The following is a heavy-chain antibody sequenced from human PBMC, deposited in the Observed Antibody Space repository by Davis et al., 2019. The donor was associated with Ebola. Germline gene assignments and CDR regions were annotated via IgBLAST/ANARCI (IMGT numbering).Heavy chain of an antibody. D-gene: IGHD6-19*01. CDR1: GFTFSNYW. CDR3: AKESIAVAGGEFDY. Sequence: GESLKISCAASGFTFSNYWMHWVRQAPGKGLVWVSRINSDGSSTSYADSVKGRFTISRDNSKNTLYLQMNSLRAEDTALYYCAKESIAVAGGEFDYWGQGTLVTVSS. J-gene: IGHJ4*02. V-gene: IGHV3-74*01. CDR2: INSDGSST.